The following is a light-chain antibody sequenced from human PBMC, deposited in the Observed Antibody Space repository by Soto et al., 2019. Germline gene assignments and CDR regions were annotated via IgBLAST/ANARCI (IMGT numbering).Light chain of an antibody. J-gene: IGKJ1*01. CDR2: KAS. Sequence: DIQMTQSTSTLSGSVGDRVTITCRASQTISSWLAWYQQKPGKAPKLLIYKASTLKSGVPSRFSGSGSGTEFTLTISSLQPDDFATYYCKHYNSYSEAFGQGTKVELK. CDR1: QTISSW. CDR3: KHYNSYSEA. V-gene: IGKV1-5*03.